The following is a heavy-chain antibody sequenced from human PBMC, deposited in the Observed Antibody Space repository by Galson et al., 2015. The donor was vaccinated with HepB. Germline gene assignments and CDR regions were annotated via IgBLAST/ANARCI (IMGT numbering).Heavy chain of an antibody. V-gene: IGHV3-23*01. J-gene: IGHJ4*02. Sequence: SLRLSCAASGFTFSSYAMSWVRQAPGKGLEWVSAISGSGASTYYADSVKGRFTISRDNSKNTLYLQMNSLRAEDTAVYYCAKRGGYFDSSGYYVIDYWGQGTLVTVSS. CDR2: ISGSGAST. CDR1: GFTFSSYA. CDR3: AKRGGYFDSSGYYVIDY. D-gene: IGHD3-22*01.